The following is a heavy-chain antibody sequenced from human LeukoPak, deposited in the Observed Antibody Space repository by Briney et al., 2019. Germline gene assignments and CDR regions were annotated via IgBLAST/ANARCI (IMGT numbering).Heavy chain of an antibody. V-gene: IGHV3-66*01. CDR1: GFNVSSNY. CDR3: ARSSAN. J-gene: IGHJ4*02. CDR2: IYIGGAT. Sequence: GGSLRLFCAGSGFNVSSNYMSWVRQAPGKGLEGVSVIYIGGATYYADSVKGRFTISRDNSKTTLYLQMSSLAAEDTAVYYCARSSANWGQGTLVTVSS.